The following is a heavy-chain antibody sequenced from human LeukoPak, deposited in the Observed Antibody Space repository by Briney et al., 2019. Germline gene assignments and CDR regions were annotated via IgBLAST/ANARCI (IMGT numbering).Heavy chain of an antibody. J-gene: IGHJ3*02. CDR1: GGSISGYY. CDR2: VYTSGST. CDR3: ARLITGTTTAFDI. D-gene: IGHD1-7*01. V-gene: IGHV4-4*07. Sequence: PSETLSLTSSVSGGSISGYYWTWIRQPDGKGLEWIGRVYTSGSTHYNPSLKTQLTMSVDTSKNQFSLKLSSVTAADTAVYYCARLITGTTTAFDIWGQGTMVTVSS.